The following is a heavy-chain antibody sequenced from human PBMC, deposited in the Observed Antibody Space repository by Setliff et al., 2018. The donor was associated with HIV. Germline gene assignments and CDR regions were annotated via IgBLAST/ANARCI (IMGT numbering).Heavy chain of an antibody. CDR2: IRYDGSDK. CDR1: GFTFSSYG. J-gene: IGHJ6*03. V-gene: IGHV3-30*02. CDR3: AKNARDYYYYYMDV. Sequence: PGESLTISCAASGFTFSSYGMHWVRQAPGKGLEWVTFIRYDGSDKYYADSVKGRFTISRDNSKNTLYLQMNSLRTEDTAVYYCAKNARDYYYYYMDVWGKGTTVTVSS.